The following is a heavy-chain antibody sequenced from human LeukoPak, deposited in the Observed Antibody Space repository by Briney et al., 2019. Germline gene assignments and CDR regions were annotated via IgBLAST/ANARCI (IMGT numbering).Heavy chain of an antibody. J-gene: IGHJ2*01. CDR3: ARGSYGDYGDWYFDL. Sequence: EASVKFSSTASGYTFTSYGISWVRQATGQGLESLRWISTYTGNTNYAQNLQDRVTMITDTSTSTAYMELRSLRSDHTAVYYCARGSYGDYGDWYFDLWGRGTLVTVSS. CDR2: ISTYTGNT. V-gene: IGHV1-18*04. D-gene: IGHD4-17*01. CDR1: GYTFTSYG.